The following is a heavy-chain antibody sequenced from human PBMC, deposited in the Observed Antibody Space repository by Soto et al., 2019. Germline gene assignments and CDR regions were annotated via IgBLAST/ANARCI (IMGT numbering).Heavy chain of an antibody. D-gene: IGHD2-15*01. CDR1: GFTFSNAW. CDR3: TTEYGYCSGGSCYPNYYYYGMDA. CDR2: IKSKTDGGTT. J-gene: IGHJ6*02. Sequence: GGSLRLSCAASGFTFSNAWMNWVRQAPGKGLEWVGRIKSKTDGGTTDYAAPVKGRFTISRDDSKNTLYLQMNSLKTEDTAVYYCTTEYGYCSGGSCYPNYYYYGMDAWGQGTTVTVSS. V-gene: IGHV3-15*07.